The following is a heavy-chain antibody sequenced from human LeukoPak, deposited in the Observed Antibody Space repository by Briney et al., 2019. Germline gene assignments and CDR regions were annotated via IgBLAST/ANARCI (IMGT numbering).Heavy chain of an antibody. D-gene: IGHD6-19*01. CDR3: TRQYSSGWSYYYGLDV. V-gene: IGHV6-1*01. Sequence: SQTLSLTCAISGDSVSSITAAWNWIRQSTSRGLEWLGRTYYRSKWYNDYAVSVRSRITINPDTSKNQFSLQLNSVTPEDTAVYYCTRQYSSGWSYYYGLDVWGQGTTVTVSS. CDR1: GDSVSSITAA. J-gene: IGHJ6*02. CDR2: TYYRSKWYN.